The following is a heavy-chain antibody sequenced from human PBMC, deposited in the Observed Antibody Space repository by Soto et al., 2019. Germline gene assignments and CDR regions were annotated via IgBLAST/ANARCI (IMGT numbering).Heavy chain of an antibody. CDR3: VRGFNSFDI. V-gene: IGHV3-72*01. J-gene: IGHJ3*02. Sequence: EVQLVESGGGLVQPGGTLRLSCAVAGFIFSDHYMEWVRQAPGKGLEWVGRSRDKPQSYSTEYAASVKGRFTVSREVRMSSLYIQMNNLKIEDTAVYYCVRGFNSFDIWGPGTMVTVSP. CDR2: SRDKPQSYST. CDR1: GFIFSDHY.